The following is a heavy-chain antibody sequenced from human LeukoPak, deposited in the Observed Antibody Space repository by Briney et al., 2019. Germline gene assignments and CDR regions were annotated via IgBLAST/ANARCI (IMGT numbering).Heavy chain of an antibody. D-gene: IGHD5-18*01. CDR3: ARDLDTRSSYEFGY. J-gene: IGHJ4*02. CDR2: IKRDGSEK. CDR1: GFSFSSYW. Sequence: GGSLRLSCAASGFSFSSYWMNWVRQAPGKGLEGVANIKRDGSEKYYVDSVKGRFTISRDNAKNSLYLQMNSLRAEDTAVYYCARDLDTRSSYEFGYWGQGTLVPVSS. V-gene: IGHV3-7*04.